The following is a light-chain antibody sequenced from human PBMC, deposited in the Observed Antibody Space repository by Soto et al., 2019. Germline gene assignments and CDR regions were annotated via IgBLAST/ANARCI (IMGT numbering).Light chain of an antibody. CDR1: QSISNF. V-gene: IGKV1-39*01. Sequence: DIQMTQSPSSLSASVGDRVTITCRASQSISNFLNWYQQKPGKAPKLLIYAASSLQSGVPSWFSGSGSGTDFTLTISSLQSEDFATYYCQQSYSTPFTFGPGTKVDIK. J-gene: IGKJ3*01. CDR3: QQSYSTPFT. CDR2: AAS.